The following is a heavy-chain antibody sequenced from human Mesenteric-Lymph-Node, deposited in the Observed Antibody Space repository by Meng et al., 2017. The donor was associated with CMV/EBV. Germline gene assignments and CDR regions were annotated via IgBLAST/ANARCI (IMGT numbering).Heavy chain of an antibody. CDR1: GASISTFY. CDR3: ARELGGSSSLDN. Sequence: SETLSLTCTVSGASISTFYWSWIRQPPGKGLEWIGYIYYSGSTNYNPSLRSRVTISVDTSKNLFSLKLNSVTAADTAVYYCARELGGSSSLDNWGQGTLVTVSS. V-gene: IGHV4-59*12. CDR2: IYYSGST. D-gene: IGHD1-26*01. J-gene: IGHJ4*02.